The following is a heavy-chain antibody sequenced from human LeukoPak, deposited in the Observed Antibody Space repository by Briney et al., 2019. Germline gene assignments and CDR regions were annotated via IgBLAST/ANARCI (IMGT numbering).Heavy chain of an antibody. CDR2: INSDASST. CDR3: ARFQGFGSGSN. Sequence: GGSLRLSCAASGFSFSSYWMRWVRQAPGKGLVWVSRINSDASSTSYADSVKGRFTISRDNAKNTLYLQMNSLRAEDTAVYYCARFQGFGSGSNWGQGTLATVSS. D-gene: IGHD3-10*01. J-gene: IGHJ4*02. CDR1: GFSFSSYW. V-gene: IGHV3-74*01.